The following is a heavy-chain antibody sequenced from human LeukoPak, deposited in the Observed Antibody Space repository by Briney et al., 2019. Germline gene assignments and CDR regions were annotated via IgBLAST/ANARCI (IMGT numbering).Heavy chain of an antibody. CDR3: ARGPSTDYDILTGYYYFDY. J-gene: IGHJ4*02. D-gene: IGHD3-9*01. CDR2: IYYSGST. CDR1: GDSVSSTGYY. Sequence: PSETLSLTCTVSGDSVSSTGYYWGWIRQPPGKGLEWIGTIYYSGSTYYNPSLKSRVAMSEDTSRNQFSLRLSSVNAADTAVYYGARGPSTDYDILTGYYYFDYWGQGTLVTVSS. V-gene: IGHV4-39*01.